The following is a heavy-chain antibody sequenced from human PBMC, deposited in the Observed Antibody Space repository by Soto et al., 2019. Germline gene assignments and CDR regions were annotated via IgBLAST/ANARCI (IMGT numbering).Heavy chain of an antibody. J-gene: IGHJ6*03. D-gene: IGHD6-13*01. CDR1: GFTFSSYG. CDR3: ARAGSSWSQWMVAPPEPVGYYYYYMDV. CDR2: IWYDGSNK. Sequence: GGSLRLSCAASGFTFSSYGMHWVRQAPGKGLEWVAVIWYDGSNKYYADSVKGRFTISRDNSKNTLYLQMNSLRAEDTAVYYCARAGSSWSQWMVAPPEPVGYYYYYMDVWGKGTTVTVSS. V-gene: IGHV3-33*01.